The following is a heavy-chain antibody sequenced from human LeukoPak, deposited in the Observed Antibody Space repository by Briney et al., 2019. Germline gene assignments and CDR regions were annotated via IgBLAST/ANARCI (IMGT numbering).Heavy chain of an antibody. CDR2: IFYSGST. J-gene: IGHJ4*02. Sequence: SETLSLTCIVSGYSISSGYYWGWIRQPPGKGLEWIGSIFYSGSTYYNPSLKSRVTISVDTSKNQFSLKLSSVTAADTAVYYCARLKGKYYDSSGYYWVFDYWGQGTLVTVSS. V-gene: IGHV4-38-2*02. D-gene: IGHD3-22*01. CDR3: ARLKGKYYDSSGYYWVFDY. CDR1: GYSISSGYY.